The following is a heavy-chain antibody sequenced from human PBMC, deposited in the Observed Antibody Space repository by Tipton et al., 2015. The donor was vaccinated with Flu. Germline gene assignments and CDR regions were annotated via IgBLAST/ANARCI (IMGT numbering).Heavy chain of an antibody. CDR1: GVTFDGYA. V-gene: IGHV3-43D*03. CDR3: ATEVAWQGGGYYGMDV. D-gene: IGHD1-26*01. CDR2: ISWDGGST. J-gene: IGHJ6*02. Sequence: GSLRLSCTASGVTFDGYAMHWVRQVPGKGLEWVSLISWDGGSTFYGDSVRGRFTVSRDIRRNSLYLQMNSLRLEDTALYYCATEVAWQGGGYYGMDVWGQGTTVTVS.